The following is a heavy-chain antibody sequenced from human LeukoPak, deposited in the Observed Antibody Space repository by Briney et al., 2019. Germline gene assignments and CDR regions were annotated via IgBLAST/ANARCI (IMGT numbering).Heavy chain of an antibody. D-gene: IGHD3-16*01. Sequence: PSETLSLTCTVSGGSISSYYWSWIRQPPGKGLEWIGYIYYSGSTNYNPSLKSRVTTSVDTSKNQFSLKVSSVTAADTAVYYCARETSQKGAHYMDVWGKGTTVTISS. V-gene: IGHV4-59*01. CDR3: ARETSQKGAHYMDV. CDR1: GGSISSYY. J-gene: IGHJ6*03. CDR2: IYYSGST.